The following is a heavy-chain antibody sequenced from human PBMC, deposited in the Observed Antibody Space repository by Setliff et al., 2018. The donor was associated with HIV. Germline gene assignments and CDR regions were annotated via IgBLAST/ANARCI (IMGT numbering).Heavy chain of an antibody. CDR1: GYTFTSYH. CDR3: TSPGYRSGGAFDI. D-gene: IGHD6-25*01. CDR2: INPDGGST. V-gene: IGHV1-46*01. J-gene: IGHJ3*02. Sequence: ASVKVSCKASGYTFTSYHMHWVRQAPGQGLEWMGIINPDGGSTACAQKFRGRVTMTRDTSTSTVYMDLSSLRSEDTAVYYCTSPGYRSGGAFDIWGQGTLVTVSS.